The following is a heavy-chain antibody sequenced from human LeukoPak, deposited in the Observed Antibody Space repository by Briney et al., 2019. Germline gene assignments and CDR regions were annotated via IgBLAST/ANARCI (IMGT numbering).Heavy chain of an antibody. J-gene: IGHJ4*02. V-gene: IGHV3-7*01. CDR3: SSQPAVVDLDL. CDR2: IKPDGSGK. CDR1: GFTFSSYW. D-gene: IGHD5-18*01. Sequence: GGSLRLSCAASGFTFSSYWMTWVRQAPGKGLDWVANIKPDGSGKTYVDSVKGRFTISRDNAKNSLYLQMNSLRVEDTAVYYCSSQPAVVDLDLWGQGTLVTVCS.